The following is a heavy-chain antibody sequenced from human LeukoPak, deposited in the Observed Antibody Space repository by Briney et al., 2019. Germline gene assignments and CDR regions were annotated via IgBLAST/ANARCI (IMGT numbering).Heavy chain of an antibody. CDR2: ISYSGST. CDR3: ASATLSSLNWFDP. Sequence: SETLSLTCTVSGGSISSRNSFWGWIRQAPGKGLDWIGSISYSGSTSYSPSLKSRLTISMDTPKNQFSLNLNSVTAADTAVYYCASATLSSLNWFDPWGQGALVTVSS. D-gene: IGHD2-8*01. V-gene: IGHV4-39*01. J-gene: IGHJ5*02. CDR1: GGSISSRNSF.